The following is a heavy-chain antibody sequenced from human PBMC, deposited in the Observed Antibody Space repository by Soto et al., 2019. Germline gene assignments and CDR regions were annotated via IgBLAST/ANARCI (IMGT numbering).Heavy chain of an antibody. D-gene: IGHD6-13*01. Sequence: EVQLVESGGGLVQPGRSLRLSCAASGFPFDDYAMHWVRQAPGKGLEWVSGISWNSGSIGYADSVKGRFTISRDNAKNSLYLQMNSLRAEDTALYYCAKDIRRSDSSSWYYFDYWSQGTLVTFSS. CDR2: ISWNSGSI. CDR1: GFPFDDYA. J-gene: IGHJ4*02. V-gene: IGHV3-9*01. CDR3: AKDIRRSDSSSWYYFDY.